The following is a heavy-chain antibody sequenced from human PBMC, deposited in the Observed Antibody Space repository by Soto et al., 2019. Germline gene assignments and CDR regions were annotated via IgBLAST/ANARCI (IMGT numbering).Heavy chain of an antibody. J-gene: IGHJ4*02. D-gene: IGHD6-19*01. Sequence: ASVHVSCQASGYTFTGYYMHWVRQAPGQGLEWMGWINPNSGGTNYAQKFQGRVTMTRDTSISTAYMELSRLRSEDTAVYYCAREWYSSGWYEGRAFAYWGQGPLVTAPQ. V-gene: IGHV1-2*02. CDR3: AREWYSSGWYEGRAFAY. CDR2: INPNSGGT. CDR1: GYTFTGYY.